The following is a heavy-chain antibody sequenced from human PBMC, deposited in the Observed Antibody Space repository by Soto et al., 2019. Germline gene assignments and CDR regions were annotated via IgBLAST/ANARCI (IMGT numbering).Heavy chain of an antibody. CDR3: ASGLATTQPQCSDY. D-gene: IGHD5-12*01. CDR1: GGTFSSYA. CDR2: IIPIFGTA. J-gene: IGHJ4*02. Sequence: SVKVSCKASGGTFSSYAISWVRQAPGQGLEWMGGIIPIFGTANYAQKFQGRVTITADKSTSTAYMELSSLRSEDTAVYYCASGLATTQPQCSDYWGQGTLVTVSS. V-gene: IGHV1-69*06.